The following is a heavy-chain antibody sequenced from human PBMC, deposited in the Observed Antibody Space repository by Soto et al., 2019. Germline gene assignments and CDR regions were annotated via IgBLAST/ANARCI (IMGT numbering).Heavy chain of an antibody. CDR3: AREPIVVPAAIGWFDP. Sequence: EVQLVESGGGLVKPGGSLRLSCAASGFTFSSYSMNWVRQAPGKGLEWVSSISSSSSYIYYADSVKGRFTISRDNAKNSLYLQMNSLRAEDTAVYYCAREPIVVPAAIGWFDPWGQGTLVTVSS. J-gene: IGHJ5*02. CDR1: GFTFSSYS. V-gene: IGHV3-21*01. D-gene: IGHD2-2*02. CDR2: ISSSSSYI.